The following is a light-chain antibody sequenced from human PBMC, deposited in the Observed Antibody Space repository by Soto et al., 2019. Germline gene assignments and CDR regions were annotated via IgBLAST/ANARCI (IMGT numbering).Light chain of an antibody. V-gene: IGLV1-51*01. Sequence: QSVLTQPPSVSGTPGQRVTISCSGSTSNIGSNHVNWYQQLPGTAPKLLIYDNNKRPSGIPDRFSGSKSGTSGTLDITGLQTGDEADYYCATWDGSLPGEVFGGGTKVTVL. CDR1: TSNIGSNH. CDR2: DNN. J-gene: IGLJ2*01. CDR3: ATWDGSLPGEV.